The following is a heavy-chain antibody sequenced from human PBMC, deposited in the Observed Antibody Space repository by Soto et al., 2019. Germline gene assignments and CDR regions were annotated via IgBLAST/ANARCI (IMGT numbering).Heavy chain of an antibody. Sequence: ASLKVSCKASGYTFTSYGISWVRQAPGQGLEWMGWISAYNGNTNYAQKLQGRVTMTTDTSTSTAYMELRSLRSDDTAVYYCARDLSGYGSIFGAGPHAFDIWGQGTMVTVSS. J-gene: IGHJ3*02. D-gene: IGHD3-3*01. CDR3: ARDLSGYGSIFGAGPHAFDI. CDR2: ISAYNGNT. CDR1: GYTFTSYG. V-gene: IGHV1-18*01.